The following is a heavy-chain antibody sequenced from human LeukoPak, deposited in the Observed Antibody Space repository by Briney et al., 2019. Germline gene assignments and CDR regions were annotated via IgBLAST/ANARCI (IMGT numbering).Heavy chain of an antibody. CDR1: GYSFTSYW. V-gene: IGHV5-51*01. CDR2: IYPGDSDT. CDR3: ARLQDYSNYLGYFDY. Sequence: RGESLKISCKGSGYSFTSYWIGRVRQMPGKGLEWMGIIYPGDSDTRYSPSFQGQVTISADKSISTAYLQWSSLKASDTAMYYCARLQDYSNYLGYFDYWGQGTLVTVSS. J-gene: IGHJ4*02. D-gene: IGHD4-11*01.